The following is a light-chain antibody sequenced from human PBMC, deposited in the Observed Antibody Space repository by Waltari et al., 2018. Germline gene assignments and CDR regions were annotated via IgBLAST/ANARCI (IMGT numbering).Light chain of an antibody. CDR3: CSYAGRYTNYV. Sequence: QSALTQPRSVSGSPGQSVTISCTGTRSDVGAYDYFSWYQQRPGKAPKLIIYDVTARPSGVPDRFSGSKSDNKASLTISGLQADDEADYYCCSYAGRYTNYVFGSGTKVTVL. CDR1: RSDVGAYDY. V-gene: IGLV2-11*01. J-gene: IGLJ1*01. CDR2: DVT.